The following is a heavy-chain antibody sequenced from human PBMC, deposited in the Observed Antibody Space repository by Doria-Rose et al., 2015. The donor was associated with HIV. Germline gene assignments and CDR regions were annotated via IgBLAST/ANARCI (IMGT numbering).Heavy chain of an antibody. D-gene: IGHD6-13*01. CDR2: IFSDDER. CDR3: ARIKSSRWYHRYYFDF. Sequence: QVTLKESGPVLVKPTETLTLTCTVSGVSLSSPGMGVSWISQPPGKALEWLANIFSDDERSYKTSLKSRLTISRGTSKSQVLLTMTDMDPVDTATYYCARIKSSRWYHRYYFDFWGQG. V-gene: IGHV2-26*01. CDR1: GVSLSSPGMG. J-gene: IGHJ4*02.